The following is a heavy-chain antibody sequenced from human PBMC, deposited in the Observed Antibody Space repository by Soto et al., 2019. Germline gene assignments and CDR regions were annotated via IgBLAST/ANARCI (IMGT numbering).Heavy chain of an antibody. D-gene: IGHD3-10*01. CDR2: IYHSGST. Sequence: QQQLQESGSGLVKPSQTLSLTCAVSGGSISSGGYSWSWIRQPPGKGLEWIGYIYHSGSTYYNPSLKSRVTISVDRSKNQFSLKLSSVTAADTAVYYCARGAQGDFAFDIWGQGTMVTVSS. CDR1: GGSISSGGYS. J-gene: IGHJ3*02. CDR3: ARGAQGDFAFDI. V-gene: IGHV4-30-2*01.